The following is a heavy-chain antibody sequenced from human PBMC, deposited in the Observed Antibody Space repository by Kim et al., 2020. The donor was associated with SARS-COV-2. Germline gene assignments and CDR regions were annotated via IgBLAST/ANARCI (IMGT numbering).Heavy chain of an antibody. Sequence: GGSLRLSCAASGFTFSSYAMHWVRQAPGKGLEWVAVISYDGSNKYYADSVKGRFTISRDNSKNTLYLQMNSLRAEDTAVYYCARFAGVTYSYGLDQVLGMDVWGQGTTVTVSS. D-gene: IGHD5-18*01. CDR3: ARFAGVTYSYGLDQVLGMDV. CDR1: GFTFSSYA. V-gene: IGHV3-30*04. CDR2: ISYDGSNK. J-gene: IGHJ6*02.